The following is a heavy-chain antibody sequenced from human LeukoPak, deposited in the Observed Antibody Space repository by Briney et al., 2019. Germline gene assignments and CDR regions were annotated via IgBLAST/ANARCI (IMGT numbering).Heavy chain of an antibody. D-gene: IGHD4-17*01. V-gene: IGHV1-69*13. CDR2: IIPIFGTA. Sequence: RASVTVSCTASGGTFSSYAISWVRQAPGQGLEWMGGIIPIFGTANYAQKFQGRVTITADESTSTAYMELSSLRSEDAAVYYCASGGRETVTRGLDYWGQGTLVTVSS. J-gene: IGHJ4*02. CDR1: GGTFSSYA. CDR3: ASGGRETVTRGLDY.